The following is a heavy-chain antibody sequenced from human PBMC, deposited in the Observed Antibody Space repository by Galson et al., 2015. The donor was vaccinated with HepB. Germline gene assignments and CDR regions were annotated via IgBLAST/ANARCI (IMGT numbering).Heavy chain of an antibody. CDR3: TRPGIAAAGDY. Sequence: SLRLSCAASGFTFSGSAMHWVRQASGQGLEWVGRIRSKANSYATAYAASVKGRFTISRDDSKNTAYLQMNSLKTEDTAVYYCTRPGIAAAGDYWGQGTLVTVSS. D-gene: IGHD6-13*01. CDR1: GFTFSGSA. CDR2: IRSKANSYAT. J-gene: IGHJ4*02. V-gene: IGHV3-73*01.